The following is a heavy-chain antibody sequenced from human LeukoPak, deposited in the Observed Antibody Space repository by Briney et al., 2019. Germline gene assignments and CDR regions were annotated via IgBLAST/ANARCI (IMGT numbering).Heavy chain of an antibody. CDR2: VLYEGNT. V-gene: IGHV4-39*01. CDR3: ARLGSNRNTMIVQF. D-gene: IGHD3-22*01. Sequence: SETLSLTCSVSGGSISSGTYFWVWIRQFSGQGLEWIGHVLYEGNTYFNPSLKSRASLSMDMSKNQFSLRLKSVTAADTALYFCARLGSNRNTMIVQFWGHGTEATVSS. CDR1: GGSISSGTYF. J-gene: IGHJ3*01.